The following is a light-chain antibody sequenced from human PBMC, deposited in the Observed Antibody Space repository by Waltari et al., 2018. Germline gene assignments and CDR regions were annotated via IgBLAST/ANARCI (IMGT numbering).Light chain of an antibody. Sequence: AIHRTQSPSALSASVGDRATISCRASQNIYSNLAWYQQKPGKAPKLLIYAASSLQSGIPSRFSGSGSGTDFTLTISSLQPEDSAAYYCQHYYDNPPTFGQGTKVEIK. CDR1: QNIYSN. V-gene: IGKV1-6*01. CDR3: QHYYDNPPT. CDR2: AAS. J-gene: IGKJ1*01.